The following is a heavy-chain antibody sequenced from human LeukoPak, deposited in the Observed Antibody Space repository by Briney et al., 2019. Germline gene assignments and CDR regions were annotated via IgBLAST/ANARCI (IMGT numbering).Heavy chain of an antibody. J-gene: IGHJ4*02. CDR2: ISWNSGTI. D-gene: IGHD3-10*01. Sequence: GGSLRLSCAASGFTFDDYAMHWVRQAPGKGLEWVSGISWNSGTIGYADSVKGRFTISRDNAKNSLYLRMNSLRAEDTALYYCAKDKVFGGELDYWGQGTLVTVSS. CDR3: AKDKVFGGELDY. V-gene: IGHV3-9*01. CDR1: GFTFDDYA.